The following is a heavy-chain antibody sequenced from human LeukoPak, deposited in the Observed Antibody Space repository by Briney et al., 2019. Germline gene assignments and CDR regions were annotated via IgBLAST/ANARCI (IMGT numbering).Heavy chain of an antibody. CDR3: AKNGSSSCAN. V-gene: IGHV1-18*01. CDR1: GYTFTNYG. J-gene: IGHJ4*02. CDR2: ISVYNGYT. Sequence: GASVKVSRKASGYTFTNYGISWVRRATGQGLEWMGWISVYNGYTEYAQKLQGRVTMTTDTSTSTAYMELRSLRSDDTAVYYCAKNGSSSCANWGEGTLVTVSS. D-gene: IGHD6-13*01.